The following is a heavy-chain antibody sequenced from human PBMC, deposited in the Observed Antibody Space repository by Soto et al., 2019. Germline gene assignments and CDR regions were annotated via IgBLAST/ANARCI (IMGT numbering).Heavy chain of an antibody. CDR1: GGSISSGGYY. Sequence: QVQLQESGPGLVKPSQTLSLTCAVSGGSISSGGYYWSWIRQHPGKGREWIGYIYYSGSTYFNPSLKSRLTISVDTSKNQFSLQLSSVTAADTAVYYCARAGPSSSSEGANWFDPWGQGTLVTVSS. CDR3: ARAGPSSSSEGANWFDP. J-gene: IGHJ5*02. D-gene: IGHD6-6*01. CDR2: IYYSGST. V-gene: IGHV4-31*11.